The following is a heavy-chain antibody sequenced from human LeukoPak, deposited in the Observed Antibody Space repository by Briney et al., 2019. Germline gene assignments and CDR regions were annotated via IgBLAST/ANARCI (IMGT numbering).Heavy chain of an antibody. J-gene: IGHJ4*02. D-gene: IGHD3-3*01. CDR3: ASRLRFLDY. CDR2: IWYDGSNT. CDR1: GFTLNSYG. V-gene: IGHV3-33*01. Sequence: GGSLRLSCAASGFTLNSYGMHWVRQAPGKGLEWVAVIWYDGSNTYYADSVKGRFTISRDDSKNTLYLQMNSLRAEDTAVYFCASRLRFLDYWGRGTLVTVSS.